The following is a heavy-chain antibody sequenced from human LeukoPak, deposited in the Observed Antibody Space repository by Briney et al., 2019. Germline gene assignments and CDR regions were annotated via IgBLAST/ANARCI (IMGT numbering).Heavy chain of an antibody. CDR3: TRKGGPTLDY. D-gene: IGHD3-16*01. CDR2: IRSKAYGGTT. J-gene: IGHJ4*02. CDR1: GFTFGDYV. Sequence: GGSLRLSCTASGFTFGDYVMSWVRQAPGRGLEGVGFIRSKAYGGTTEYAASVKGRFTISRDDSKSIAYLQMNSLKTEETAVYYCTRKGGPTLDYWGQGTLVTVSS. V-gene: IGHV3-49*04.